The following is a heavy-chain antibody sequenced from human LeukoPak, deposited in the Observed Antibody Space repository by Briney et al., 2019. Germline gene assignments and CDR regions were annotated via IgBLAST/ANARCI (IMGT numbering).Heavy chain of an antibody. CDR2: ISYDGTNK. CDR1: GFTFSSYW. D-gene: IGHD3-22*01. V-gene: IGHV3-30*18. J-gene: IGHJ4*02. Sequence: GGSLRLSCAASGFTFSSYWMSWVRQAPGKGLEWVAVISYDGTNKYYADSVKGRFTISRDSSKNTLYLQMNSLRAEDTAVYYCAKSLFQDNSGYFDYWGQGTLVTFSS. CDR3: AKSLFQDNSGYFDY.